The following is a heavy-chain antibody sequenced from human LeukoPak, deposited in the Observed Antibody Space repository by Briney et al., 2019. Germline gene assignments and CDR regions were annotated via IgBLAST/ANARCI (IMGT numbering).Heavy chain of an antibody. CDR2: IWYDGSNI. CDR3: AKDKGLIGGKYYFNY. D-gene: IGHD3-10*01. Sequence: GGSLRLSCAASGFTFSNYAIHWVRQAPGKGLEWVGVIWYDGSNIYHADSVKGRFTISRDNSKNTVYLQMNSLSAEDTAVYYCAKDKGLIGGKYYFNYWGQGALVTVPS. J-gene: IGHJ4*02. CDR1: GFTFSNYA. V-gene: IGHV3-30*02.